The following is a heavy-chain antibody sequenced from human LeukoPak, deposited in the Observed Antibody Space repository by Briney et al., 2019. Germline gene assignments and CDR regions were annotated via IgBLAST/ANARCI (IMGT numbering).Heavy chain of an antibody. CDR2: ISGSGGST. J-gene: IGHJ4*02. CDR3: AKVLRGSSWLPIDY. Sequence: GGSLRLSCAASGFTFSSSAMSWVRQAPGKGLEWVSAISGSGGSTYYADSVKGRFTISRDNFKNTLYLQMNSLRAEDTAVYYCAKVLRGSSWLPIDYWGQGTLVTVSS. D-gene: IGHD6-13*01. V-gene: IGHV3-23*01. CDR1: GFTFSSSA.